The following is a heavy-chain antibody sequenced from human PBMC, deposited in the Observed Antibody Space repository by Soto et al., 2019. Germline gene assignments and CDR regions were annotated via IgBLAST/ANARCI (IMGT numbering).Heavy chain of an antibody. CDR2: INPDGANT. CDR1: GLTFSRHA. V-gene: IGHV3-23*01. J-gene: IGHJ4*02. Sequence: FLRLACVASGLTFSRHAMSWVRQAPGKGLEWVSTINPDGANTHYADSVQGRFIISRDNSRNTVDLYMNSLRADDTAIYFCVSWVSDHFDYWGRGTVVSVSS. CDR3: VSWVSDHFDY. D-gene: IGHD2-8*01.